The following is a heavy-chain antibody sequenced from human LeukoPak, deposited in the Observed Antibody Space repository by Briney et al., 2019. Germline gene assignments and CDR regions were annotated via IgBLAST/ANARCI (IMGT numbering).Heavy chain of an antibody. J-gene: IGHJ6*03. Sequence: PGGSLRLSCAAPGFTVSSNYMSWVRQAPGKGLEWVSVIYSGGSTYYADSVKGRFTISRDNSKNTLYLQMNSLRAEDTAVYYCAKGGISTIVRGVIGYMDVWGKGTTVTISS. CDR1: GFTVSSNY. D-gene: IGHD3-10*01. CDR3: AKGGISTIVRGVIGYMDV. CDR2: IYSGGST. V-gene: IGHV3-66*01.